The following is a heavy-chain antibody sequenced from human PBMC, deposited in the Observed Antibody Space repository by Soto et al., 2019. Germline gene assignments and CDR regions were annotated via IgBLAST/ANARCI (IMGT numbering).Heavy chain of an antibody. CDR2: IYYSGST. CDR1: GDSISSYY. CDR3: AISSGDYGVY. Sequence: QVQLQGSGPGLLKPSETLSLTCTVSGDSISSYYWSWIRQPPGKGLEWIGYIYYSGSTNYNPSLKSRVTISLDTSKNQFRLKQSFVTAADRAVYYCAISSGDYGVYWSQGTLVTVS. D-gene: IGHD4-17*01. J-gene: IGHJ4*02. V-gene: IGHV4-59*01.